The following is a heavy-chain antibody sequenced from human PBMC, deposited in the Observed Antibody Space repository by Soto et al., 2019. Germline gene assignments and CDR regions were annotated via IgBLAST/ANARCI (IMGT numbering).Heavy chain of an antibody. CDR1: GFTFSSYS. V-gene: IGHV3-48*02. CDR2: ISSSSSTI. CDR3: ARVPQYYDSSGYGY. D-gene: IGHD3-22*01. J-gene: IGHJ4*02. Sequence: EVQLVESGGGLVQPGGSLRLSCAASGFTFSSYSMNWVRQAPGKGLEWVSYISSSSSTIYYADSVKGRFTISRDYAKNSLYLQMNSLRDEDTAVYYCARVPQYYDSSGYGYWGQGTLVTVSS.